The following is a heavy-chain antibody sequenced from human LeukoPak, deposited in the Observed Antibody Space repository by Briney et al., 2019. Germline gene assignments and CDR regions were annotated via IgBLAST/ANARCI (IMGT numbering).Heavy chain of an antibody. V-gene: IGHV1-46*01. CDR1: GYTFTSYG. CDR3: ARGGGYGSGPY. D-gene: IGHD3-10*01. J-gene: IGHJ4*02. CDR2: INPSGGST. Sequence: GASVKVSCKASGYTFTSYGISWVRQAPGQGLEWMGIINPSGGSTTYTEKFQGRVTMTRDTSTRTVYMELSSLKSEDTAVYYCARGGGYGSGPYWGQGTLVTVSS.